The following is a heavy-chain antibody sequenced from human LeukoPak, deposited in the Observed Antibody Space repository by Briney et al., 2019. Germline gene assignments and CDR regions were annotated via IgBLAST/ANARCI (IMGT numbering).Heavy chain of an antibody. CDR1: GDSISSGHYY. V-gene: IGHV4-61*02. D-gene: IGHD4-17*01. J-gene: IGHJ4*02. CDR2: IYTTGST. Sequence: PSQTLPLTCTVSGDSISSGHYYWSWIRQPAGKGLEWIGRIYTTGSTNYNPSLKSRVTISVDTSKNQFSLKLSSVTAADTAVYYCARCYGDCDYWGQGTLVTVSS. CDR3: ARCYGDCDY.